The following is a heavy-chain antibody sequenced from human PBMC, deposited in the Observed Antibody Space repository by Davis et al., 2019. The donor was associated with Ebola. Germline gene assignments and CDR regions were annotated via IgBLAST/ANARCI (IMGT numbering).Heavy chain of an antibody. J-gene: IGHJ6*02. V-gene: IGHV1-3*01. CDR3: ARPTDYYGSGSYLYYYYYGMDV. CDR2: INPGNGKT. Sequence: ASVKVSCKASGYSFTDHAMHWVRQAPGQRPEWMAWINPGNGKTYYSQNFEGRLTITGDSSASTAYMELSSLRSEDTAVYYCARPTDYYGSGSYLYYYYYGMDVWGQGTTVTVSS. CDR1: GYSFTDHA. D-gene: IGHD3-10*01.